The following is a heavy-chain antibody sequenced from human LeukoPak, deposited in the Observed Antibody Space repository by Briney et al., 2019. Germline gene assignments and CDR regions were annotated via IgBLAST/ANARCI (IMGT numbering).Heavy chain of an antibody. CDR1: GGSISSGDYY. D-gene: IGHD3-10*01. J-gene: IGHJ4*02. CDR2: IYYSGST. CDR3: ARVLDYYGSGVYSFDH. V-gene: IGHV4-30-4*01. Sequence: PSETLSLTCTVSGGSISSGDYYWSWIRQPPGKGLEWIGYIYYSGSTYYNPSLKSRVTISVDMSKNQFSLKLSSVTAADTAVYYCARVLDYYGSGVYSFDHWGQGTLVTVSS.